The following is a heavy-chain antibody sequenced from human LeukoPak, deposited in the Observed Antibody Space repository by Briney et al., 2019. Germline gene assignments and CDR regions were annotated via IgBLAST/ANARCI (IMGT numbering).Heavy chain of an antibody. CDR2: TNHSGST. J-gene: IGHJ5*02. V-gene: IGHV4-34*01. CDR1: GGPSIVYY. CDR3: TIHIVVVPAAKKKNWFDP. Sequence: PSETLSLTCAVYGGPSIVYYWAWIPHPPGKGLDGLGETNHSGSTNYNPSLKSRVTISVDTSKNQFSLKLSSVTAADTAVYYCTIHIVVVPAAKKKNWFDPWGQGTLVTVSS. D-gene: IGHD2-2*01.